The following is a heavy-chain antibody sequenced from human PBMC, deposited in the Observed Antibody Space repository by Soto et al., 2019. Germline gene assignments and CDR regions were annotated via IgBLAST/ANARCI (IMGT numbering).Heavy chain of an antibody. J-gene: IGHJ4*02. CDR3: ARVNQERASSWYWGN. D-gene: IGHD6-13*01. Sequence: SETLSLTCTVSGGSISSGGYYWSWIRQHPGKGLEWIGYIYYSGSTYYNPSLKSRVTISVDTSKNQFSLKLSSVTAADTAVYYCARVNQERASSWYWGNWGQGTLVTVSS. CDR2: IYYSGST. V-gene: IGHV4-31*03. CDR1: GGSISSGGYY.